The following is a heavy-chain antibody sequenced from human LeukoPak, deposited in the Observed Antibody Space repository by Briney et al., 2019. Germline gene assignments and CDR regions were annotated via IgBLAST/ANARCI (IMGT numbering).Heavy chain of an antibody. V-gene: IGHV1-2*02. CDR3: ARDRGYCSSTSCPPRKNWFDP. CDR1: GYTFTGYY. Sequence: ASVKVSCKASGYTFTGYYMHWVRQAPGKGLEWMGWINPNSGGTNYAHKVQGRVTMTRDTSISTAYMELSRRRSDDTAVYYCARDRGYCSSTSCPPRKNWFDPWGQGTLVTVSS. CDR2: INPNSGGT. D-gene: IGHD2-2*01. J-gene: IGHJ5*02.